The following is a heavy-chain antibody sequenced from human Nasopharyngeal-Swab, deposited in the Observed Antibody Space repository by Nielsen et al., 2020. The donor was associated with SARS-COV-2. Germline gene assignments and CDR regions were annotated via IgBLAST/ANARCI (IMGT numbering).Heavy chain of an antibody. CDR2: ISGSGSYI. J-gene: IGHJ6*02. CDR3: ATLYGSGIYAGYYYYYGMDV. CDR1: GFTFSYYC. V-gene: IGHV3-21*01. Sequence: GGSLRLSCAASGFTFSYYCMSWVRQAPGKGLEWVASISGSGSYIYYADYVKGRFTISRDNAKNSLYLQMNSLRAEDTAVYYCATLYGSGIYAGYYYYYGMDVWGQGTTVTVSS. D-gene: IGHD3-10*01.